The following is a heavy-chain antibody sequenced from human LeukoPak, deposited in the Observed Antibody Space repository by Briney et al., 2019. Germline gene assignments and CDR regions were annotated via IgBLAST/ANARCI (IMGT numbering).Heavy chain of an antibody. CDR2: ISSSSSYI. J-gene: IGHJ6*03. V-gene: IGHV3-21*01. D-gene: IGHD2-2*01. Sequence: GGSLRLSCAASGFTFSNFWMSWVRQAPGKGLEWVSSISSSSSYIYYADSVKGRFTISRDNAKNSLYLQMNSLRAEDTAVYYCARSKKSIVVVPAAPPGYYYYMDVWGKGTTVTVSS. CDR3: ARSKKSIVVVPAAPPGYYYYMDV. CDR1: GFTFSNFW.